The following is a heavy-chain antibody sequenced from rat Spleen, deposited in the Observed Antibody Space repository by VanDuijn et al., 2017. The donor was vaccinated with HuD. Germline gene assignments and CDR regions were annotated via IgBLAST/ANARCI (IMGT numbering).Heavy chain of an antibody. D-gene: IGHD5-1*01. CDR1: GFTFSDYY. J-gene: IGHJ2*01. Sequence: EVQLVESGGDLVQPGRSLKLSCAASGFTFSDYYMAWVRQAPTKGLEWVASISYDGGSTYYRDSVKGRFTISRDNAKSTLYLQMDSLRSEDTATYYCARHGLGEDYWGQGVMVTVSS. V-gene: IGHV5-20*01. CDR2: ISYDGGST. CDR3: ARHGLGEDY.